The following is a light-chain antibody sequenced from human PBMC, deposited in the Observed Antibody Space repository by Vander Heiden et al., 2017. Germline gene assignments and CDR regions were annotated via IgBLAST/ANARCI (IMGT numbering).Light chain of an antibody. Sequence: SYVLAQPPSVSVAPGQTARITCGGNNIGIKSVHWYQQKPGQAPVMVVYDNSDRPSGIPERFSGSNSGNTATLTISRVEAGDEADYYCQVWDSSSDPVVFGGGTKLTVL. V-gene: IGLV3-21*02. J-gene: IGLJ2*01. CDR1: NIGIKS. CDR2: DNS. CDR3: QVWDSSSDPVV.